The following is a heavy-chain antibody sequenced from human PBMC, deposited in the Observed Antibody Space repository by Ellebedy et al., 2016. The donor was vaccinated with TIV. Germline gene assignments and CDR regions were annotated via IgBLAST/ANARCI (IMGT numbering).Heavy chain of an antibody. CDR3: AKRGVGQWLVKVAYYFDY. CDR2: IWYDGSNK. CDR1: GFTFSSYG. Sequence: PGGSLRLSCAASGFTFSSYGMHWVRQAPGKGLEWVAVIWYDGSNKYYADSVKGRFTISRDNSKNTLYLQMNSLRAEDTAVYYCAKRGVGQWLVKVAYYFDYWGQGTLVTVSS. D-gene: IGHD6-19*01. V-gene: IGHV3-33*06. J-gene: IGHJ4*02.